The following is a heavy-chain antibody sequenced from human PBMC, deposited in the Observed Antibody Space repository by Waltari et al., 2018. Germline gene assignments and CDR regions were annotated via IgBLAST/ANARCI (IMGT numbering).Heavy chain of an antibody. CDR3: ARDDGDYWDGAFDI. CDR2: IIRFLGTV. Sequence: QVQLVQSGAEVKKPGSSVKVSCKASGGTFSSYAISWVRQAPGQGLEWMGRIIRFLGTVNYAQKFQGRVTITADKATSTAYMELSSLRSEDTAVYYCARDDGDYWDGAFDIWGQGTMVTVSS. J-gene: IGHJ3*02. V-gene: IGHV1-69*08. D-gene: IGHD4-17*01. CDR1: GGTFSSYA.